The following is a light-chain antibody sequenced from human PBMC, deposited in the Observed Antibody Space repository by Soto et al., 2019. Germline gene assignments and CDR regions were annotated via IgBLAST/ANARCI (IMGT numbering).Light chain of an antibody. CDR1: SSDDGSYNL. CDR3: CSYAGSSTFYVV. Sequence: QSVLTQPASVSGSPGQSITISCTGTSSDDGSYNLVSWYQQHPGKAPKLMIYEGSKRPSGVSNRFSGSKSGNTASLTISGLQAEDEADYYCCSYAGSSTFYVVFGGGTQLTVL. CDR2: EGS. J-gene: IGLJ2*01. V-gene: IGLV2-23*03.